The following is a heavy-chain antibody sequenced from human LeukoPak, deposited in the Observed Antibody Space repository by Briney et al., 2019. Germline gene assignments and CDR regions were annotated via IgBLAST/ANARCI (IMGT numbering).Heavy chain of an antibody. V-gene: IGHV1-69*05. D-gene: IGHD3-3*01. CDR1: GGTFSSYA. Sequence: SVKVSCKASGGTFSSYAISWVRQAPGQGLEWMGGIIPIFGTANYAQKFQGRVTITRNTSISTAYMELSSLRSEDTAVYYCARGRVFTIFGVVISYYMDVWGKGTTVTVSS. J-gene: IGHJ6*03. CDR3: ARGRVFTIFGVVISYYMDV. CDR2: IIPIFGTA.